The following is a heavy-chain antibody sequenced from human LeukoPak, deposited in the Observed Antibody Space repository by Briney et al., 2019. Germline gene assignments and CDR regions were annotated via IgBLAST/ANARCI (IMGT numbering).Heavy chain of an antibody. CDR3: ARAGQGYCTSAGCFLSLDY. CDR1: GGSGGSISSSNY. CDR2: IYHSGST. J-gene: IGHJ4*02. D-gene: IGHD2-2*01. V-gene: IGHV4-4*02. Sequence: KASGTLSLTCAVSGGSGGSISSSNYWGWVRQPPGKGLEWIGEIYHSGSTNYNPSLKSRVTISVDKSKNQFSLKLNSVTAADTAVYYCARAGQGYCTSAGCFLSLDYWGQGTLVTVSS.